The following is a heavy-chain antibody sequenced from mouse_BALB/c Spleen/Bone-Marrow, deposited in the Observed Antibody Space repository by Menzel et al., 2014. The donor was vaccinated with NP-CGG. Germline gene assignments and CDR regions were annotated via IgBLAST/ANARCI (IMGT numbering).Heavy chain of an antibody. D-gene: IGHD1-2*01. Sequence: EVQRVESGPELVKPGASVKISCKASGYTFTDYNMHWVKQSHGKSLEWIGYIYPYNGGTGYNQKSKSKATLTVDNSSSTAYMELRSLTSEDSAVYYCARRFITTAAWFAYWGQGTLVTVSA. CDR3: ARRFITTAAWFAY. CDR1: GYTFTDYN. V-gene: IGHV1S29*02. CDR2: IYPYNGGT. J-gene: IGHJ3*01.